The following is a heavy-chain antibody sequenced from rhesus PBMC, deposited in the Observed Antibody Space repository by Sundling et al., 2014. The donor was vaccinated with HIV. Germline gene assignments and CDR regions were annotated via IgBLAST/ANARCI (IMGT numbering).Heavy chain of an antibody. D-gene: IGHD3-28*01. CDR3: ARGRKYYSGDYFFDY. CDR2: ISGSGGST. Sequence: QVQLQESGPGLVKPSETLSLTCAVSGYSISSGYYWNWIRQPPGKGLEWIGSISGSGGSTEYNPSLKSRVTISKDTSKNQFSLKLSSVTASDTAVYYCARGRKYYSGDYFFDYWGQGVLVTVSS. CDR1: GYSISSGYY. V-gene: IGHV4-127*01. J-gene: IGHJ4*01.